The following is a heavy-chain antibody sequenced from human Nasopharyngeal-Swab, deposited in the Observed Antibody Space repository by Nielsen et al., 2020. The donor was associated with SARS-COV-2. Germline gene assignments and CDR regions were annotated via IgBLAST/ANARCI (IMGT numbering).Heavy chain of an antibody. J-gene: IGHJ4*02. Sequence: WLCQPPGKGLEWVAVIWYDGSNKYYADSVKGRFTISRDNSKNTLYLQMNSLRAEDTAVYYCARDKGANYYDSSGYSLFDYWGQGTLVTSPQ. V-gene: IGHV3-33*01. D-gene: IGHD3-22*01. CDR3: ARDKGANYYDSSGYSLFDY. CDR2: IWYDGSNK.